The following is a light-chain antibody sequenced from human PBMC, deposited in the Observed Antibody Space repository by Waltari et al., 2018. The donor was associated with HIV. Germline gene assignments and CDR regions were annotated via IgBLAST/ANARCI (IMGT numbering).Light chain of an antibody. Sequence: QSVLTQPPSVSGAPGQRVTISCTGTSSNIGAGFDVYWYQQLPGTVPKVLIYNNTDRPSGVPDRFSGSKSATSASLASTGLQAEDEANYYGQSYDISLSGWVFGGGTKLTVL. CDR1: SSNIGAGFD. CDR2: NNT. CDR3: QSYDISLSGWV. V-gene: IGLV1-40*01. J-gene: IGLJ2*01.